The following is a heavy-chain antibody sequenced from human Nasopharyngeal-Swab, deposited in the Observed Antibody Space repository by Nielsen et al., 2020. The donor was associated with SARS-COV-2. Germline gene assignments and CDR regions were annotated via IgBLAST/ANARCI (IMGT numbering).Heavy chain of an antibody. CDR2: ISGTASTI. D-gene: IGHD3-10*01. J-gene: IGHJ4*02. V-gene: IGHV3-48*03. CDR3: ARVDLALSNYFDY. Sequence: GGSLRLSCAASGFTFSTYEMNWVRQTPGKGLEWVSYISGTASTIYYADSVKGRFTISRDNAKNSLYLHMNSLTAEDTAIYYCARVDLALSNYFDYWGQGTLVTVSP. CDR1: GFTFSTYE.